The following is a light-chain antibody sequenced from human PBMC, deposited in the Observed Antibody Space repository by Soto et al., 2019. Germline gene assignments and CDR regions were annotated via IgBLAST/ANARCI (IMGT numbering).Light chain of an antibody. V-gene: IGLV1-40*01. CDR3: QTYGTSPGE. CDR1: SSNIGAGYD. CDR2: GDS. J-gene: IGLJ3*02. Sequence: QSVLTQPPSVSGAPGQRVTISCTGSSSNIGAGYDVHWYQQLPGAAPKLLIFGDSIRPSGVPDRFSGSKSGTSAFLVITGLQAEDEAQYYCQTYGTSPGEFGGGTKLTVL.